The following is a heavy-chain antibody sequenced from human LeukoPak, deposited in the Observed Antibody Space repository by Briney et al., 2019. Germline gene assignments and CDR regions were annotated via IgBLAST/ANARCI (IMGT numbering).Heavy chain of an antibody. CDR3: AKRGFGELLGYYYYYMDV. D-gene: IGHD3-10*01. Sequence: GGSLRLSCAASGFTFSSYAMSWVRQAPGKGLEWVSAISGSGGSTYYADSVKGRFAISRDNSKNTLYLQMNSLRAEDTAVYYCAKRGFGELLGYYYYYMDVWGKGTTVTVSS. CDR1: GFTFSSYA. CDR2: ISGSGGST. V-gene: IGHV3-23*01. J-gene: IGHJ6*03.